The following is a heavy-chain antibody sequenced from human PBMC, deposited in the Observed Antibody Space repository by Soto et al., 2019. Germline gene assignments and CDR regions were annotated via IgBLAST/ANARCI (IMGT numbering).Heavy chain of an antibody. D-gene: IGHD4-4*01. CDR3: AKEVPDYSNFPNWFDP. J-gene: IGHJ5*02. V-gene: IGHV3-23*01. CDR1: GFTFSSYA. CDR2: ISGSGGST. Sequence: PGGSLRLSCAASGFTFSSYAMSWVRQAPGKGLEWVSAISGSGGSTYYADSVKGRFTISRDNSKNTLYLQMNSLRAEDTAVYYCAKEVPDYSNFPNWFDPWGQGTLVTVSS.